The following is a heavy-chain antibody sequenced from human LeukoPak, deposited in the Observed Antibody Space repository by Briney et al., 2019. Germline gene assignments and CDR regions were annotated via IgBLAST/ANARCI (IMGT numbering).Heavy chain of an antibody. J-gene: IGHJ4*02. Sequence: SETLSLTCTVSGGSISGYYWGWIRQPPGKGLEWIGYINYSGSTSYNPSLKSRVTVSVDTSKNQFSLTMNSVTAADTAVYYCARVPVVTTVRRWGYFDSWGQGTLVNVSS. CDR3: ARVPVVTTVRRWGYFDS. D-gene: IGHD4-17*01. CDR1: GGSISGYY. CDR2: INYSGST. V-gene: IGHV4-59*01.